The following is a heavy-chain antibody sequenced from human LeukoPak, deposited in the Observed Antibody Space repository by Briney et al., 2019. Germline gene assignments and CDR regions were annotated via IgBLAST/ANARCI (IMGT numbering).Heavy chain of an antibody. CDR2: INPSGGST. V-gene: IGHV1-46*01. J-gene: IGHJ1*01. Sequence: ASVKVSCKASGYTFTSYYMHWVRQAPGQGLEWMGIINPSGGSTSYAQKFQGRVTMTRDMSTSTVYMELSSLRSEDTAVYYCARTNNGDYVDPSEYFQHWGQGTLVTVSS. CDR3: ARTNNGDYVDPSEYFQH. CDR1: GYTFTSYY. D-gene: IGHD4-17*01.